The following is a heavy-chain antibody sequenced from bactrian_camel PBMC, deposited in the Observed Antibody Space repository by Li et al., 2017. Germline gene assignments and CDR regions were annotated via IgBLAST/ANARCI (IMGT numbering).Heavy chain of an antibody. D-gene: IGHD1*01. V-gene: IGHV3S53*01. CDR2: IDSSGGT. CDR3: AVDHALGWISGPCEFGF. J-gene: IGHJ6*01. CDR1: EPSYSMNC. Sequence: HVQLVESGGGSVATGESLRLSCVGSEPSYSMNCMAWFRQAPGKEREAVATIDSSGGTNYANAVKGRFTISKDDAKKSTYLQMNDLKPEDTAMYFCAVDHALGWISGPCEFGFWGQGTQVTVS.